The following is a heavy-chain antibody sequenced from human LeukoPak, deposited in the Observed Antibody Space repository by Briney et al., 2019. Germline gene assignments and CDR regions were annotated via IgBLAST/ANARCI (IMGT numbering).Heavy chain of an antibody. CDR2: IYYSGST. J-gene: IGHJ5*02. D-gene: IGHD2-2*01. Sequence: SETLSLTCTVSGGSISSGDYYWSWIRQPPGKGLEWIGYIYYSGSTYYNPSLKSRVTISVDTSKNQFSLKLSSVTAADTAVYYCARGANIVVVPAGPYNWFDPWGQGTLVTVSS. CDR3: ARGANIVVVPAGPYNWFDP. V-gene: IGHV4-30-4*01. CDR1: GGSISSGDYY.